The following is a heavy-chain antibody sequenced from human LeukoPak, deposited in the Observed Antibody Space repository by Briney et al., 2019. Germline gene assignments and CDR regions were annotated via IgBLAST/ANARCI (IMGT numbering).Heavy chain of an antibody. V-gene: IGHV4-59*01. CDR2: IYYSGST. CDR3: ARDREYYYDSSGYYSRDAFDI. D-gene: IGHD3-22*01. Sequence: SETLSLTCTVSGGSISSYYWSWIRQPPGKGLEWIGYIYYSGSTNYNPSLKSRVIISVDTSKNQFSLKLSSVTAADTAVYYCARDREYYYDSSGYYSRDAFDIWGQGTMVTVSS. CDR1: GGSISSYY. J-gene: IGHJ3*02.